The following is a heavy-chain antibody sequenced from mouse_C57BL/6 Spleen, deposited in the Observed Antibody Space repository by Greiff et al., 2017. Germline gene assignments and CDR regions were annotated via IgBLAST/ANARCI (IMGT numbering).Heavy chain of an antibody. J-gene: IGHJ1*03. V-gene: IGHV2-2*01. CDR2: IWSGGST. CDR1: GFSLTSYG. CDR3: ARGAYYGSSYDWYFDV. D-gene: IGHD1-1*01. Sequence: QVHVKQSGPGLVQPSQSLSITCTVSGFSLTSYGVHWVRQSPGKGLEWLGVIWSGGSTDYNAAFISSLSISKDNSKSQVFFKMNSLQADDTAIYYGARGAYYGSSYDWYFDVWGTGTTVTVSS.